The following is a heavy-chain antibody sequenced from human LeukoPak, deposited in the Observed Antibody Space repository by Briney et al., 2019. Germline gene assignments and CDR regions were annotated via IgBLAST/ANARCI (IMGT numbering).Heavy chain of an antibody. CDR1: GFTFSSYA. J-gene: IGHJ4*02. V-gene: IGHV3-23*01. CDR3: AKGRGGAYSAFDY. CDR2: ISSSGDGT. Sequence: GGSLRLSCAASGFTFSSYAMSWVRQAPGKGLEWVSGISSSGDGTFYADSVKGRFTISRDNSKNTLYLQMNSLRTEDTAVYYCAKGRGGAYSAFDYWGQGTLVTVSS. D-gene: IGHD2-21*01.